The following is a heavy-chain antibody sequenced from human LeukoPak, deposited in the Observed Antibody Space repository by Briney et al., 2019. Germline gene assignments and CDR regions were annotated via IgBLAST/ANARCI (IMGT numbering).Heavy chain of an antibody. J-gene: IGHJ6*02. CDR2: MNPNSGNT. D-gene: IGHD3-3*01. V-gene: IGHV1-8*01. Sequence: ASVKVSCKASGYTFTSYDINWVRQATGQGLEWMGWMNPNSGNTGYPQKFQGRVTMTRNTSISTAYMELSSLRSEDTAVYYCARGGTVLRFLEWPMGYYYYYGMDVWGQGTTVTVSS. CDR3: ARGGTVLRFLEWPMGYYYYYGMDV. CDR1: GYTFTSYD.